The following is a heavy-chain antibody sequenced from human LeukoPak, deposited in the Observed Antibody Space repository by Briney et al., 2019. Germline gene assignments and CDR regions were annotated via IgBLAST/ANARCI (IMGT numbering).Heavy chain of an antibody. J-gene: IGHJ6*03. CDR3: ARGRDSSSWYAKYYYYMDV. V-gene: IGHV4-34*01. CDR1: GGSFSGYS. Sequence: SETLSLTSAVYGGSFSGYSWTWIRQSPGKGLEWIGEINHSVSTNYNPSLKSRVTISVDTSKNQFSLKLSSVTAADTAVYYCARGRDSSSWYAKYYYYMDVWGKGTTVTVSS. CDR2: INHSVST. D-gene: IGHD6-13*01.